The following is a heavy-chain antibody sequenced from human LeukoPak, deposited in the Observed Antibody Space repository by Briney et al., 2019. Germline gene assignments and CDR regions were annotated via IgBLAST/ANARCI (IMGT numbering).Heavy chain of an antibody. J-gene: IGHJ4*02. CDR2: IYYSGST. CDR3: ARIGYSYEYFDY. Sequence: PSETLSHTCTLSGLSISSSRYYWGWLRPPPGKGLEWFGSIYYSGSTYYHPSLKTRDPITGDTPKNQFSLKLSSVTAADTAVYYWARIGYSYEYFDYWGQRTLVGDSS. D-gene: IGHD5-18*01. CDR1: GLSISSSRYY. V-gene: IGHV4-39*07.